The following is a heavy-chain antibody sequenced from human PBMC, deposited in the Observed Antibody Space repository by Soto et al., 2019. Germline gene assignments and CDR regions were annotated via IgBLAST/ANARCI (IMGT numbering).Heavy chain of an antibody. J-gene: IGHJ6*02. CDR3: ARDPNSNGYNYYYYGMDV. CDR2: ISSSSSYI. Sequence: GGSLRLSCAASGFTVSSNYMSWVRQAPGKGLEWVSSISSSSSYIYYADSVKGRFTISRDNAKNSLYLQMNSLRAEDTAVNYCARDPNSNGYNYYYYGMDVWGQGPTVTVSS. CDR1: GFTVSSNY. D-gene: IGHD5-18*01. V-gene: IGHV3-21*01.